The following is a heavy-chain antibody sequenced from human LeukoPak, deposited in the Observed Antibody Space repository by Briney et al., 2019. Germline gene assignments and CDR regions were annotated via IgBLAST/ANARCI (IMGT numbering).Heavy chain of an antibody. D-gene: IGHD6-19*01. V-gene: IGHV1-8*01. J-gene: IGHJ3*02. Sequence: ASVKVSCKASGYTFTSYDINWVRQATGQGREWMGWMNPNSGNTGYAQKFQGRVTMTRNTSISTAYMELSSLRSEDTAVYYCARGFLGVYSSGWFDAFDIWGQGTMITVSS. CDR1: GYTFTSYD. CDR2: MNPNSGNT. CDR3: ARGFLGVYSSGWFDAFDI.